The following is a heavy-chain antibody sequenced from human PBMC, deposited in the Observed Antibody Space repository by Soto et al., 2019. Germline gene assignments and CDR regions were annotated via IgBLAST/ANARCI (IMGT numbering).Heavy chain of an antibody. V-gene: IGHV1-24*01. D-gene: IGHD3-10*01. J-gene: IGHJ4*02. CDR2: FDPEDGET. CDR3: ACRITMVRGVIISDY. CDR1: GYTLTELS. Sequence: ASVKVSCKVSGYTLTELSMHWVRQAPGKGLEWMGGFDPEDGETIYAQKFQGRVTMTRNTSISTAYMELSSLRSEDTAVYYCACRITMVRGVIISDYWGQGTLVTVSS.